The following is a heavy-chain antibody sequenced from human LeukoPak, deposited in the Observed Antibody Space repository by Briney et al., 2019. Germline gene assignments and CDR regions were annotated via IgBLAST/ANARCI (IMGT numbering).Heavy chain of an antibody. V-gene: IGHV1-46*01. D-gene: IGHD3-22*01. CDR3: ARDRGKVVIATYWYFDL. Sequence: ASVKLSCKASGYTFTSNYMHWVRQAPGQGLEWMGIINPSDGSANSAQKFQGRVTMTRDTSTSTVYMELSSLRSEDTAVYFCARDRGKVVIATYWYFDLWGRGTLVTVSS. CDR2: INPSDGSA. CDR1: GYTFTSNY. J-gene: IGHJ2*01.